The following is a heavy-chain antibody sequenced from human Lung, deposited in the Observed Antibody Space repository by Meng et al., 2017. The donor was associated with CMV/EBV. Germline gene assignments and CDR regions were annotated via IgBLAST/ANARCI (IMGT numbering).Heavy chain of an antibody. J-gene: IGHJ3*02. D-gene: IGHD3-3*01. V-gene: IGHV4-39*01. CDR2: IYYSGST. Sequence: SETLSLXCTVSGGSISSSSYYWGWIRQPPGKGLEWIGSIYYSGSTYYNPSLKSRVTISVDTSKNQFSLELSSVTAADTAVYYCARQRPVLDAVDIWGQGTIVTVSS. CDR1: GGSISSSSYY. CDR3: ARQRPVLDAVDI.